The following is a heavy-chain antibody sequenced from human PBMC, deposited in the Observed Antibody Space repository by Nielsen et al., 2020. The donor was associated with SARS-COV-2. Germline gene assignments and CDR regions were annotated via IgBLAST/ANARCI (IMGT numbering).Heavy chain of an antibody. CDR2: ISGSGGST. J-gene: IGHJ4*02. Sequence: GGSLRLSCAASGFTFSSYAMSWVRQAPGKGLEWVSAISGSGGSTYYADSVKGRFTISRDNSQNTLYLQMNSLRAEDTAVYYCAKDKSGSYNFDYWGQGTLVTVSS. D-gene: IGHD1-26*01. CDR1: GFTFSSYA. V-gene: IGHV3-23*01. CDR3: AKDKSGSYNFDY.